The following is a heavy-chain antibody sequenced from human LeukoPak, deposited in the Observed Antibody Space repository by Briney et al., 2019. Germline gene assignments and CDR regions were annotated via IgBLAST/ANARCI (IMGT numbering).Heavy chain of an antibody. CDR3: AILESHYYNMDV. V-gene: IGHV3-74*01. D-gene: IGHD2-15*01. J-gene: IGHJ6*02. CDR2: ISSDGTTT. Sequence: GGSLRLSCAASGFTFSGYWIHGVRQAPGKGLVWVSRISSDGTTTFYADSVKGRFTISRDNAKNTLYLLMNSLRAEDSAVYYCAILESHYYNMDVWGRGTTVTVSS. CDR1: GFTFSGYW.